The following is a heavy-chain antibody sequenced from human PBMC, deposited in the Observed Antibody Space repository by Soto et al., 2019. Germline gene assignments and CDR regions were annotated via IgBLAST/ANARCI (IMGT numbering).Heavy chain of an antibody. CDR2: ISGSGGST. J-gene: IGHJ3*02. CDR1: GFTFSSYA. CDR3: ALNSSYDLGAFDI. D-gene: IGHD5-12*01. Sequence: GGSLRLSCAASGFTFSSYAMSWVRQAPGKGLEWVSAISGSGGSTYYADSVKGRFTISRDNSKNTLYLQMNSLRAEDTAVYYCALNSSYDLGAFDIWGQGTMVTVSS. V-gene: IGHV3-23*01.